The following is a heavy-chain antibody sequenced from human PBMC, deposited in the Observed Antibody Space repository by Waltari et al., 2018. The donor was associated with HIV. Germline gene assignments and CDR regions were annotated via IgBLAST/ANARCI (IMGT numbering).Heavy chain of an antibody. J-gene: IGHJ4*02. CDR2: MNPNGGAT. CDR3: VRDRGLNWNGDI. V-gene: IGHV1-2*02. D-gene: IGHD3-3*01. CDR1: GYTFTDNY. Sequence: QVQLVQSGAEVKRPGASVKVSCKASGYTFTDNYVFWVRQVPGPGLEWMGWMNPNGGATKYAQKFQGRISMTRDTSITTAYMELSGLRSDDTAIFYCVRDRGLNWNGDIWGQGTLVTVSS.